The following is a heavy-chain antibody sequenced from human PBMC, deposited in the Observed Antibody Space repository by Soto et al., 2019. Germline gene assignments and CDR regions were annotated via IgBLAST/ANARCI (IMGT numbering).Heavy chain of an antibody. J-gene: IGHJ4*02. CDR1: GFTFSNYA. CDR3: AKRPLTAAGFDY. D-gene: IGHD6-13*01. CDR2: ITGSGGGT. Sequence: EVQLLESGGGLVQPGGSLRLSCAASGFTFSNYAMTWVRQAPGKGLEWVSVITGSGGGTYFGDSVKGLFTISRDNSKNTVYLQMNSLRAEDTAVYYCAKRPLTAAGFDYGGQGTLVTVAA. V-gene: IGHV3-23*01.